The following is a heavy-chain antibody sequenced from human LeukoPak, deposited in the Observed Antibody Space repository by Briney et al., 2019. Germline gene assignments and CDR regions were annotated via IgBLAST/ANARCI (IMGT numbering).Heavy chain of an antibody. CDR3: AVGVVAGTLYDTIYYFDY. V-gene: IGHV4-38-2*02. CDR2: IYHSGST. Sequence: SETLSLTCTVSGYSISSGYYWGWIRQPTGKGLEWIGSIYHSGSTYYNPSLESRVTISVDTSKNQFSLKLSSVTAADTAVYYCAVGVVAGTLYDTIYYFDYWGQGTLVTVSS. CDR1: GYSISSGYY. D-gene: IGHD2-15*01. J-gene: IGHJ4*02.